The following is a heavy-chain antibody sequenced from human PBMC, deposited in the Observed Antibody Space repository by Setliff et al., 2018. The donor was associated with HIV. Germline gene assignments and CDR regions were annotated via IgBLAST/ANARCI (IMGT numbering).Heavy chain of an antibody. CDR1: GYTFTSYA. J-gene: IGHJ3*02. CDR2: INAGNGNT. CDR3: ARDDVGYCSGGSCYHLFDTFDI. V-gene: IGHV1-3*01. D-gene: IGHD2-15*01. Sequence: GASVKVSCKASGYTFTSYAMHWVRQAPGQRLEWMGWINAGNGNTKYSQKFQGRVTITRDTSASTAYMELSSLRSEDTAVYYCARDDVGYCSGGSCYHLFDTFDIWGQGTVVTVSS.